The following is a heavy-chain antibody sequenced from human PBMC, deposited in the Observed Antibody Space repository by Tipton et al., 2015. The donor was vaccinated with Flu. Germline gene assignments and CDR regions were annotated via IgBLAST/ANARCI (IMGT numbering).Heavy chain of an antibody. V-gene: IGHV4-61*02. D-gene: IGHD1-14*01. CDR3: ATADLTGNFDY. CDR1: GDSITRGSYY. J-gene: IGHJ4*02. CDR2: VYTNKNT. Sequence: LRFSCAVSGDSITRGSYYWNWIRQPAGRGLEWIGRVYTNKNTNYKASLESRVTISVDKSKNQFSLKLHSVNAADTAVYYCATADLTGNFDYWGPGTLVTVSS.